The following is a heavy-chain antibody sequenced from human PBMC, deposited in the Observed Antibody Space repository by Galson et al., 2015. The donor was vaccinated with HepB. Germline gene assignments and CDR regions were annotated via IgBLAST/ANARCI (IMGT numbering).Heavy chain of an antibody. CDR2: IWYDGSNK. Sequence: SLRLSCAASGFTFSSYGMHWVRQAPGKGLEWVAVIWYDGSNKYYADSVKGRFTISRDNSKNTLYLQMNSLRAEDTAVYYCARSSGYSSSWYGNDFDYWGQGTLVTVSS. V-gene: IGHV3-33*01. J-gene: IGHJ4*02. CDR1: GFTFSSYG. CDR3: ARSSGYSSSWYGNDFDY. D-gene: IGHD6-13*01.